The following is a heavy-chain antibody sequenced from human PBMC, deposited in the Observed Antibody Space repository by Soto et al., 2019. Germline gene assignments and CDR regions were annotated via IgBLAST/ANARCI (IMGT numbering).Heavy chain of an antibody. CDR1: GFPFSDYY. CDR2: ISSSGSTI. Sequence: GGSLRLSCAASGFPFSDYYMSWIRQAPGKGLEWVSYISSSGSTIYYADSVKGRFTISRDNAKNSLYLQMNSLRAEDTAVYYCARDYDYIWGSSGEDAFDIWGQGTMVTVSS. CDR3: ARDYDYIWGSSGEDAFDI. D-gene: IGHD3-16*01. V-gene: IGHV3-11*01. J-gene: IGHJ3*02.